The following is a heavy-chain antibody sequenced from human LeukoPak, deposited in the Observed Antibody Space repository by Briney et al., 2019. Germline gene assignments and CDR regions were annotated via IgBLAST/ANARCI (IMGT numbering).Heavy chain of an antibody. CDR3: ARVDY. Sequence: GGSLRLSCAASGFTFSSYGMHWVRQAPGKGLEWVAVISYDGSNKYYADSVKGRFTISRDNSKNTLYLQMGSLRAEDMAVYYCARVDYWGQGTLVTVSS. J-gene: IGHJ4*02. CDR2: ISYDGSNK. CDR1: GFTFSSYG. V-gene: IGHV3-30*03.